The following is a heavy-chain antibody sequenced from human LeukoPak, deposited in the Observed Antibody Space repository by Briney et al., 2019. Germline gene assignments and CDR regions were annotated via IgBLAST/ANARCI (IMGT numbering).Heavy chain of an antibody. V-gene: IGHV3-23*01. D-gene: IGHD3-9*01. J-gene: IGHJ4*02. Sequence: PGGSLRLSCAASGPTFSSYAMSWVRQAPGKGLEWVSDINGSGGSTYYADSVKGRFTISRDNSKNTLYLQMNSLRAEDTAVYYCAKDLLKYYDILTGALDYWGQGTLVTVSS. CDR2: INGSGGST. CDR1: GPTFSSYA. CDR3: AKDLLKYYDILTGALDY.